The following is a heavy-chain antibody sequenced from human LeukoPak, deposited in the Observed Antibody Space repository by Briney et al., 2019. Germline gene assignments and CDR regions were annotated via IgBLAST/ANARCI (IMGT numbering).Heavy chain of an antibody. Sequence: SETLSLTCAVSGGSISSGGYSWSWIRQPPGKGLEWIGYIYHSGSTYYNPSLKSRVTISVDRSKNQFSLKLSSVTAADTAVYYCARGPYCSGGSCYRSDWGQGTLVTVSS. J-gene: IGHJ4*02. CDR3: ARGPYCSGGSCYRSD. V-gene: IGHV4-30-2*01. D-gene: IGHD2-15*01. CDR1: GGSISSGGYS. CDR2: IYHSGST.